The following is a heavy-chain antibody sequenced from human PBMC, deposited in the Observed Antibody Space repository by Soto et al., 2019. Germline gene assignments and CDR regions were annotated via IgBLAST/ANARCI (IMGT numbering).Heavy chain of an antibody. Sequence: EVQLLESGGGLVQPGGSLRLSCAASGFTFSSYAMSWVRQAPGKGLEWVSAISGSGGCTYYADSVKGRFTISRDNSKNTLYLQMNGLRAEDTAVYYCAKNGYSYAASGMDVWGQGTTVTVSS. D-gene: IGHD5-18*01. CDR3: AKNGYSYAASGMDV. CDR1: GFTFSSYA. J-gene: IGHJ6*02. CDR2: ISGSGGCT. V-gene: IGHV3-23*01.